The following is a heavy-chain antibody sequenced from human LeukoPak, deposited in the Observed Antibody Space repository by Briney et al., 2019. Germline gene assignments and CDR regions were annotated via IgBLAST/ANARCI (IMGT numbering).Heavy chain of an antibody. Sequence: SETLSLTCAVYGGSFSGYYWSWIRQPPGKGLEWIGSIYYSGRNYYNPSLKSRVTISVDTSKNQFSLKLSSVTAADTAVYYCARHDRCSSTSCSLYYFDSWGQGTLVTVSS. CDR3: ARHDRCSSTSCSLYYFDS. D-gene: IGHD2-2*01. CDR2: IYYSGRN. J-gene: IGHJ4*02. V-gene: IGHV4-34*01. CDR1: GGSFSGYY.